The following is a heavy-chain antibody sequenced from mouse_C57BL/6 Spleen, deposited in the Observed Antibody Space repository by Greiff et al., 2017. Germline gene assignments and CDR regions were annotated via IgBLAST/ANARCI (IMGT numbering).Heavy chain of an antibody. V-gene: IGHV1-50*01. CDR2: IDPSDSYT. Sequence: VQLQQPGAELVKPGASVKLSCKASGYTFTSYWMQWVKQRPGQGLEWIGEIDPSDSYTNYNQKFKGKATLTVDTSSSTAYMQLSSLTSEDSAVYYCASVRDYDGYYAMDYWGQGTSVTVSS. CDR1: GYTFTSYW. CDR3: ASVRDYDGYYAMDY. D-gene: IGHD2-4*01. J-gene: IGHJ4*01.